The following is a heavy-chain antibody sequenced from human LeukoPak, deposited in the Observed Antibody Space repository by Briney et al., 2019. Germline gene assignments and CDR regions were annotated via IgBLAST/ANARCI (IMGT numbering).Heavy chain of an antibody. CDR1: GYTFTGYY. J-gene: IGHJ4*02. CDR2: INPNSGGT. CDR3: ARGFSWYYDSSGA. D-gene: IGHD3-22*01. Sequence: GASVKVSCKASGYTFTGYYMHWVRQAPGQGLEWMGQINPNSGGTNYAQKFQGRVTMTRDTSISTAYMELSRLRSDDTAVYYCARGFSWYYDSSGAWGQGTLVTVSS. V-gene: IGHV1-2*06.